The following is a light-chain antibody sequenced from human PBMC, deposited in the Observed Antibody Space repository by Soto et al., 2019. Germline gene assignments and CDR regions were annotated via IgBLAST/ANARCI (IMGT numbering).Light chain of an antibody. CDR3: SSYTTSITYV. Sequence: QSVLTQPASVSGSPGQSITISCTGTSNDVGGYNYVSWYQQHLGKAPKLMIYEVSNRPSGISNRFSGSKSGNTASLTISGLQAEDEADYYCSSYTTSITYVFGTGTKGTVL. V-gene: IGLV2-14*01. CDR2: EVS. J-gene: IGLJ1*01. CDR1: SNDVGGYNY.